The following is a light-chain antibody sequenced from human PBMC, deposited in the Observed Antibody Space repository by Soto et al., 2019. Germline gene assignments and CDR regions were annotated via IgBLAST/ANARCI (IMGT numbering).Light chain of an antibody. V-gene: IGKV2-30*01. CDR2: QFS. Sequence: DVVMTQSPLSLPVTLGQSASISCRSSQSLAYSDGNTYLNWFHQRPGQSPRRLIYQFSNRDSGVPDRFSGSGSGTDFTLKISRVEAEDVGIYYCMQCTHWPRTFGQGTKVEIK. CDR3: MQCTHWPRT. CDR1: QSLAYSDGNTY. J-gene: IGKJ1*01.